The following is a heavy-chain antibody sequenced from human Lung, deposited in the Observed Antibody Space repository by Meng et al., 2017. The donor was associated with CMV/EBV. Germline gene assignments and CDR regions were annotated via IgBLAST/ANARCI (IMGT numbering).Heavy chain of an antibody. Sequence: LTXXASGFTFSSYTMNWVRQAPGKGLEWVSYISNTGSVKHYADSLRGRFTVSRDNAKNSLYLQMTSPRADDTAVYYCARSLFDSNDPFDYWGQGTVVTVSS. V-gene: IGHV3-48*04. D-gene: IGHD3-22*01. CDR3: ARSLFDSNDPFDY. J-gene: IGHJ4*02. CDR1: GFTFSSYT. CDR2: ISNTGSVK.